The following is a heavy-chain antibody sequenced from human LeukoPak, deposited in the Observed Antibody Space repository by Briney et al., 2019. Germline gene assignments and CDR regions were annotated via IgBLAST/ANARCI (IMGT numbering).Heavy chain of an antibody. CDR3: AKAGSIVVVAGDAFDI. CDR2: ISGSGGST. CDR1: GFTVSTNY. D-gene: IGHD2-21*01. Sequence: PGGSLRLSCAAAGFTVSTNYMSWVRKAPGKGLEWVSAISGSGGSTYYADSVKGRFTISRDNSKNTLYLQMNSLRAEDTAVYYCAKAGSIVVVAGDAFDIWGQGTMVTVSS. V-gene: IGHV3-23*01. J-gene: IGHJ3*02.